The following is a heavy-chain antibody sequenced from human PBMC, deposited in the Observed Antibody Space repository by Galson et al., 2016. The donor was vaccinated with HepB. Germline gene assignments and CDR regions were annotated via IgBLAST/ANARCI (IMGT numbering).Heavy chain of an antibody. J-gene: IGHJ4*02. Sequence: SLRLSCAASGFTFSSHSMTWVRQALGKGLVWVSRINNDGSDTAYADSVKGRFTLSRDNAKNTLYMQMNSLRAEDTALYYCVRDGSVAREDYWGQGTLVTVSS. V-gene: IGHV3-74*01. D-gene: IGHD2-15*01. CDR3: VRDGSVAREDY. CDR2: INNDGSDT. CDR1: GFTFSSHS.